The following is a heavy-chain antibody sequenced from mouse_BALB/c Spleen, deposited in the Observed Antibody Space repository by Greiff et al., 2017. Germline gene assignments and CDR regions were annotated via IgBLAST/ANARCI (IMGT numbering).Heavy chain of an antibody. CDR3: ARSPFITTVVATGYFDY. CDR1: GYTFSSYW. V-gene: IGHV1-9*01. Sequence: QVQLQQSGAELMKPGASVKISCKATGYTFSSYWIEWVKQRPGHGLEWIGEILPGSGSTNYNEKFKGKATFTADTSSNTAYMQLSSLTSEDSAVYYCARSPFITTVVATGYFDYWGQGTTLTVSS. J-gene: IGHJ2*01. D-gene: IGHD1-1*01. CDR2: ILPGSGST.